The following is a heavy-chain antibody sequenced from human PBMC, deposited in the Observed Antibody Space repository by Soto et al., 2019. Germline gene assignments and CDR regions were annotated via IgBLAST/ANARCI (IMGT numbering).Heavy chain of an antibody. V-gene: IGHV3-33*01. D-gene: IGHD1-26*01. J-gene: IGHJ4*02. CDR3: ARDAKSVETTGGFDY. CDR2: IWFDGSNK. Sequence: GGSRRLSCAASGFIFSSYGMHWVRQAPGKGLEWVAGIWFDGSNKYYADSVKGRFTISRDNSRNTLYLQMNGLRAEDTAVYYCARDAKSVETTGGFDYWGQGTLVTVSS. CDR1: GFIFSSYG.